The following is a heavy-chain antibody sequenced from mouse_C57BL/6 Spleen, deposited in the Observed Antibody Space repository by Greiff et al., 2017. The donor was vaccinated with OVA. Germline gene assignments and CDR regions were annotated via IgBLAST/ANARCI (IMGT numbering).Heavy chain of an antibody. CDR2: INPNNGGT. J-gene: IGHJ4*01. CDR3: ARGTTALPMDY. Sequence: VQLKESGPELVKPGASVKMSCKASGYTFTDYNMHWVKQSHGKSLEWIGYINPNNGGTSYNQKFKGKATLTVNKSSSTAYMELRSLTSEDSAVYYCARGTTALPMDYWGQGTSVTVSS. D-gene: IGHD1-2*01. V-gene: IGHV1-22*01. CDR1: GYTFTDYN.